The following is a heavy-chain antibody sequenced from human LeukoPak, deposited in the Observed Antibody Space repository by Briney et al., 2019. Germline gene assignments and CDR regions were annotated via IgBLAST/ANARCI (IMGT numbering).Heavy chain of an antibody. CDR3: ARDFHSYGSPFEY. V-gene: IGHV3-7*01. D-gene: IGHD3-10*01. J-gene: IGHJ4*02. CDR1: AFTFSNYC. CDR2: IKQDGSEK. Sequence: GGSLRLSCAASAFTFSNYCMTWVRQAPGKGLEWVANIKQDGSEKYYVDSVKGRFTISRDNAKNSLYLQMNSLRAEDTAVYYCARDFHSYGSPFEYWGQGTLVTVSS.